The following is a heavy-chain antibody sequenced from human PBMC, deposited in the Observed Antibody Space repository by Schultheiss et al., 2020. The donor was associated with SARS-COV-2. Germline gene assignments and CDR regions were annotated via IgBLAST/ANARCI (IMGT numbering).Heavy chain of an antibody. CDR3: ARTTVTTRGYFDY. J-gene: IGHJ4*02. D-gene: IGHD4-17*01. CDR2: IWYDGSNK. V-gene: IGHV3-33*08. CDR1: GFTFSSYA. Sequence: GESLKISCAASGFTFSSYAMSWVRQAPGKGLEWVAVIWYDGSNKYYADSVKGRFTISRDNAKNSLYLQMNSLRAEDTAVYYCARTTVTTRGYFDYWGQGTLVTVSS.